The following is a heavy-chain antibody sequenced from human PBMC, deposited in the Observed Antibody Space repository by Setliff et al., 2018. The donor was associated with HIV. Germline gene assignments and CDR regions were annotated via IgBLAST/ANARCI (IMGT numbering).Heavy chain of an antibody. CDR2: IHYSGSI. Sequence: PSETLSLTCTVSGGSISSHYWNWIRQPPGKGLEWIGYIHYSGSINYNPSLKSRVNISGDSSKKQVYLMLSSVTAADTAVYYCARAPAGYSDPVWGHWGQGTLVTVSS. D-gene: IGHD3-9*01. CDR3: ARAPAGYSDPVWGH. J-gene: IGHJ1*01. V-gene: IGHV4-59*11. CDR1: GGSISSHY.